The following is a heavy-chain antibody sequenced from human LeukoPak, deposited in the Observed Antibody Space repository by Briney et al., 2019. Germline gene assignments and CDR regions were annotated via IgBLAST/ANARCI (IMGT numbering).Heavy chain of an antibody. V-gene: IGHV3-48*01. CDR2: ISTTTSAI. D-gene: IGHD4-17*01. CDR3: ARAPYGERGGSDY. CDR1: GFTLRTYS. Sequence: GALRLSRAASGFTLRTYSMNLGRQAPGKGGGGVSYISTTTSAIYYADSVKGRFTVSRDNAKSSLYLQMNSLRADDTAVYYCARAPYGERGGSDYWGQGTLVTVSS. J-gene: IGHJ4*02.